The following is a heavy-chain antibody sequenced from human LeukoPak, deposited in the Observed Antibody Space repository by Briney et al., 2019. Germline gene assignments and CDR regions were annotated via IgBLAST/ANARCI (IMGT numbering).Heavy chain of an antibody. V-gene: IGHV4-59*01. CDR1: GGSISSYY. CDR2: IYYSGST. CDR3: ARRLYGRMDV. Sequence: SETLSLTCTVSGGSISSYYWSWIRQPPGKGLEWIGYIYYSGSTNYNPSLKSRVTISVDTSKNRFSLKLSSVTAADTAVYYCARRLYGRMDVWGKGTTVTVSS. J-gene: IGHJ6*04. D-gene: IGHD3-10*01.